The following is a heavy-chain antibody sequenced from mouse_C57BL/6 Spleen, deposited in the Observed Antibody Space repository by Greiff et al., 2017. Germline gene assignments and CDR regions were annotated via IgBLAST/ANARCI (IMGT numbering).Heavy chain of an antibody. CDR3: ARDSYSPWFAY. V-gene: IGHV1-76*01. CDR1: GYTFTDYY. D-gene: IGHD2-12*01. CDR2: IYPGSGNT. Sequence: SGAELVRPGASVKLSCKASGYTFTDYYINWVKQRPGQGLEWIARIYPGSGNTYYNEKFKGKATLTAEKSSSTAYMQLSSLTSEDSAVYFCARDSYSPWFAYRGQETLVTVSA. J-gene: IGHJ3*01.